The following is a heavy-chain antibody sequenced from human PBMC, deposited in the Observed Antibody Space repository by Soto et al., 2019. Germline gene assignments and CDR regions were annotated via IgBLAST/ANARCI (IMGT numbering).Heavy chain of an antibody. CDR1: GYTFTSYG. D-gene: IGHD2-2*01. J-gene: IGHJ6*02. CDR3: AREVLRNGTSCYYCGMDV. V-gene: IGHV1-18*01. Sequence: QVQLVQSGAEVKKPGASVKVSCKASGYTFTSYGISWVRKAPGQGLEWVGWIRAYNGNTNYAQKLQGRVTMTTDTSTSTAYMELRSLRSDDTAVYYCAREVLRNGTSCYYCGMDVWGQGTTVTVSS. CDR2: IRAYNGNT.